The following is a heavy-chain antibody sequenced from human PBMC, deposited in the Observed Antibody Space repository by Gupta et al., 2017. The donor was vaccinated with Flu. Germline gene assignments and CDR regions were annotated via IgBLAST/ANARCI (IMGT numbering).Heavy chain of an antibody. J-gene: IGHJ3*02. V-gene: IGHV3-30*18. Sequence: KGLEWWAVISYDGSNKYYADSVKGRFTISRDNPKNTLYLQMNSLRAEDTAVYYCAKQPHDSGFWSGGNAFDIWGQGTMVTVSS. D-gene: IGHD3-3*01. CDR2: ISYDGSNK. CDR3: AKQPHDSGFWSGGNAFDI.